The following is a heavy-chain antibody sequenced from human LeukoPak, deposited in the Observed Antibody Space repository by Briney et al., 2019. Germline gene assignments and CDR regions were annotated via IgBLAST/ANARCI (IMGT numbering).Heavy chain of an antibody. V-gene: IGHV7-4-1*02. Sequence: ASVKVSCKASGYSFNSYAVKWKRQAPGQWLEWMGWINTNTGNPTYAQGFTGRFVFSLDTSVSTAYLQISSLKAEDTAVYYCARVRGTCDYWGQGTLVTVSS. J-gene: IGHJ4*02. D-gene: IGHD1-14*01. CDR2: INTNTGNP. CDR3: ARVRGTCDY. CDR1: GYSFNSYA.